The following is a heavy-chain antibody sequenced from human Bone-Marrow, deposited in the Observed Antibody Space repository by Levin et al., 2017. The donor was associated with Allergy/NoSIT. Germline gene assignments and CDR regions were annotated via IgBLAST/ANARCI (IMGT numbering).Heavy chain of an antibody. CDR1: GFTFSGSA. CDR2: IRSKPNNHAT. CDR3: ARDSSYAVDV. J-gene: IGHJ6*02. V-gene: IGHV3-73*01. Sequence: QAGGSLRLSCAASGFTFSGSAMNWVRQASGKGLEWVGHIRSKPNNHATTYAESVKGRFTISRDDSKNTAYLQLNSLKTEDTAVYYCARDSSYAVDVWGQGTTVTVSS.